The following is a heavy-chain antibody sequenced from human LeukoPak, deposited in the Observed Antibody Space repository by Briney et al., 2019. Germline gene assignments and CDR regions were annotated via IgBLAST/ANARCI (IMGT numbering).Heavy chain of an antibody. CDR1: GFTFSSYS. CDR2: ISSSSSYI. V-gene: IGHV3-21*01. D-gene: IGHD2-2*01. Sequence: GGSLRLSCAASGFTFSSYSMNWVRQAPGKGLEWVPSISSSSSYIYYADSVKGRFTISRDNAKNSLYLQMNSLRAEDTAVYYCARDGDIVVVPAAFEGYFDYWGQGTLVTVSS. CDR3: ARDGDIVVVPAAFEGYFDY. J-gene: IGHJ4*02.